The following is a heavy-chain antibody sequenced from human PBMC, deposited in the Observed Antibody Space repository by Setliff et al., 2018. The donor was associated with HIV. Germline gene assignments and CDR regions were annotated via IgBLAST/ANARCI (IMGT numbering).Heavy chain of an antibody. CDR3: ARGTLYYYDTGGYSYFDY. D-gene: IGHD3-22*01. Sequence: SETLSLTCTVSGGSISSGGYYWSWIRQHPGKGLGWIGYIYYSGSTYYNPSLKSRVTISVDTSKNQFSLKLSSVTAADTAVFYCARGTLYYYDTGGYSYFDYWGQGTLVTVSS. CDR1: GGSISSGGYY. J-gene: IGHJ4*02. CDR2: IYYSGST. V-gene: IGHV4-31*03.